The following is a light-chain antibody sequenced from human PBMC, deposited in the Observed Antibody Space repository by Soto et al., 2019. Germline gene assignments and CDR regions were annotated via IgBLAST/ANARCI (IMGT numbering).Light chain of an antibody. CDR2: EVS. CDR1: SSDVGGYNY. Sequence: QSVLTQPASVSGSPGKSITISCTGTSSDVGGYNYVSWYQQHPGKAPKLMIYEVSNRPSGVSNRFSGSKSGNTASLTISGLQAEDEADYYCSSYTSSSILYVFGTGTKVTVL. CDR3: SSYTSSSILYV. J-gene: IGLJ1*01. V-gene: IGLV2-14*01.